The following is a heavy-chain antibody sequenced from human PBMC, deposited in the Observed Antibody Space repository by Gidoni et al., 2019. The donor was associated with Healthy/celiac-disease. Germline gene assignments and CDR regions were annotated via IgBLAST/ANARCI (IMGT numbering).Heavy chain of an antibody. J-gene: IGHJ4*02. CDR2: IKHSGST. D-gene: IGHD6-19*01. CDR3: ARGDSSGWSKSVDY. Sequence: QVQLQQWGAGPLKPSETLSLTFAVYGGSFSGYYWSWIRQPPGKGLEWIGEIKHSGSTNYNPSLKSRVTISVDTSKNQFSLKLSSVTAADTAVYYCARGDSSGWSKSVDYWGQGTLVTVSS. CDR1: GGSFSGYY. V-gene: IGHV4-34*01.